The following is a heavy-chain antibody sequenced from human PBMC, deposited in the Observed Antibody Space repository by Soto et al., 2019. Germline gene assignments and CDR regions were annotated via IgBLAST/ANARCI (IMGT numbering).Heavy chain of an antibody. Sequence: PSETLSLTCTVSGGSISSYYWSWIRQPPGKGLEWIGYIYYSGSTDYNPSLKSRVTISVDTSKNQFSLKLSSVTAADTAVYYCARVKRTTFNWFDPWGQGTLVTVSS. CDR2: IYYSGST. D-gene: IGHD1-1*01. CDR3: ARVKRTTFNWFDP. J-gene: IGHJ5*02. V-gene: IGHV4-59*01. CDR1: GGSISSYY.